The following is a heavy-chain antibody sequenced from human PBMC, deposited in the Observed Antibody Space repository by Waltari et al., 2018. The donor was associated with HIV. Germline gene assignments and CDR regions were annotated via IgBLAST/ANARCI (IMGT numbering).Heavy chain of an antibody. Sequence: EVQLVESGGGLVQPGGSLRLSCAASVFRFSSYWMHWVRQAPGKGLVWVSRIHSDGSSTTYADSVKGRFTISRDNAKNTVYLQMNSLRGEDTAVYYCARGGVGSFDYWGQGLLVTVSS. D-gene: IGHD2-8*02. CDR3: ARGGVGSFDY. V-gene: IGHV3-74*01. CDR1: VFRFSSYW. J-gene: IGHJ4*02. CDR2: IHSDGSST.